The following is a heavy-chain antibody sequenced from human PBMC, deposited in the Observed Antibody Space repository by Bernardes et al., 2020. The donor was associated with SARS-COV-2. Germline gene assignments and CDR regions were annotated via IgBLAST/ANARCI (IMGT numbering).Heavy chain of an antibody. J-gene: IGHJ6*02. V-gene: IGHV4-34*01. CDR3: AGGAYGVVIYRMDV. CDR1: GGSFRGYY. CDR2: TIHSGST. D-gene: IGHD3-3*01. Sequence: PETLSLTCAVYGGSFRGYYWSWTGQPPGKGLEWMGETIHSGSTNYNPSLKSRVTISVQTSKNQFSLKLSTVTATGTAVYYCAGGAYGVVIYRMDVGGQGTTVNVYS.